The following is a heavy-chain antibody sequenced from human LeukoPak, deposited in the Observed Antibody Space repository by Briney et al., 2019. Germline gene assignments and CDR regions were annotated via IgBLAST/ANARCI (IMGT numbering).Heavy chain of an antibody. D-gene: IGHD6-19*01. CDR2: IDPSDSYT. V-gene: IGHV5-10-1*01. CDR3: ARQGIAVAKGYYYYGMDV. CDR1: GCSFTSYW. J-gene: IGHJ6*04. Sequence: GGALEISWKGSGCSFTSYWISWVRQMPGKGLEGRGRIDPSDSYTNYSPSFEGHVTISADKSISTAYLQWSSLKASDTAMYYCARQGIAVAKGYYYYGMDVWGKGTTVTVSS.